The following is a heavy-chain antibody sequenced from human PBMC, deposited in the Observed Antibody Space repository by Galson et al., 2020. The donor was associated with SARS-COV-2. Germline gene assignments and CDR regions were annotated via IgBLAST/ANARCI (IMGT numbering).Heavy chain of an antibody. J-gene: IGHJ6*02. CDR3: ARQSIAVAYYYYGMDV. V-gene: IGHV4-39*01. Sequence: SETLSLTCTVSGGSISSSSYYWGWIRQPPGKGLEWIGSIYYSGSTYYNPSLKSRVTISVDTSKNQFSLKLSSVTAADTAVYYCARQSIAVAYYYYGMDVWGQGTTVTVSS. CDR1: GGSISSSSYY. CDR2: IYYSGST. D-gene: IGHD6-19*01.